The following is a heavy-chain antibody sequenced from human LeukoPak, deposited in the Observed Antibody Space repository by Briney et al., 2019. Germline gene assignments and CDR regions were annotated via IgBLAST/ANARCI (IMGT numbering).Heavy chain of an antibody. J-gene: IGHJ4*02. CDR3: AKRPGYDCSGYRDY. CDR2: ISGSGGGT. Sequence: PVGSLRLSCAASGFTFSSYAMSGGPQAPAKGLEWVSAISGSGGGTMSADSVKGRFSMSRDNSTNAVYLQMNSLRAEDTAVYYCAKRPGYDCSGYRDYWGQGTLVTVSS. D-gene: IGHD3-22*01. V-gene: IGHV3-23*01. CDR1: GFTFSSYA.